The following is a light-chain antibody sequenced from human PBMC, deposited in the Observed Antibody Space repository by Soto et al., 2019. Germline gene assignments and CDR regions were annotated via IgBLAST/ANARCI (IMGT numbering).Light chain of an antibody. CDR3: HQYGSSPFT. CDR2: GAS. CDR1: QRVTSSY. V-gene: IGKV3-20*01. J-gene: IGKJ3*01. Sequence: EIVLTQSPGTLSLSPGERATLSCTASQRVTSSYLAWYQQKPGQAPRLLIYGASNRAAGLPDRFSGGGSGTDFTLTISRLEPEDFAVYYCHQYGSSPFTFGPGTKVDIK.